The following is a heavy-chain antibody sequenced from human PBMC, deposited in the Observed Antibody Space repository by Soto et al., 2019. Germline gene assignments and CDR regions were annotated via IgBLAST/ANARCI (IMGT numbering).Heavy chain of an antibody. CDR3: AGLFPNVSRPNHLNY. J-gene: IGHJ4*02. D-gene: IGHD6-6*01. CDR2: IYYLGNT. V-gene: IGHV4-39*01. Sequence: SETLSLTCTVSGGSISSSSSYWGWIRQPPGKGLEWVGSIYYLGNTYYNPSLGGRVSISVDKSKNQFSLKLNSVTAADTAVFYCAGLFPNVSRPNHLNYLGPGTLVTVFS. CDR1: GGSISSSSSY.